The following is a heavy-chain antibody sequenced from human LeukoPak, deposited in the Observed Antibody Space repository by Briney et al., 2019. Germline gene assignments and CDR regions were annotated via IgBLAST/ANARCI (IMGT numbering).Heavy chain of an antibody. D-gene: IGHD1-26*01. CDR1: GGTFSIYA. CDR2: IIPIFGTV. J-gene: IGHJ3*02. CDR3: ARELREHGVFDI. Sequence: ASVKVSCKASGGTFSIYAISWVRQAPGQGLEWMGGIIPIFGTVNYAQKFQDTVTITADESTSTAYMELSSLRSEDTAVYYCARELREHGVFDIWGQGTMVTVSS. V-gene: IGHV1-69*13.